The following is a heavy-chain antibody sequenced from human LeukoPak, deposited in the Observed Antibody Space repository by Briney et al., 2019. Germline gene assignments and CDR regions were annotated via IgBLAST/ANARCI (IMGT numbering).Heavy chain of an antibody. CDR3: ITEIRSSGWHNWFDP. D-gene: IGHD6-19*01. CDR1: GFTFSSSA. V-gene: IGHV3-30-3*01. Sequence: PGRSLRLSCAASGFTFSSSAMHWVRQAPGKGLEWVAVISYDGSNKYYADSVKGRFTISRDNSKNTLYLQMNSLKTEDTAVYYCITEIRSSGWHNWFDPWGQGTLVTVSS. J-gene: IGHJ5*02. CDR2: ISYDGSNK.